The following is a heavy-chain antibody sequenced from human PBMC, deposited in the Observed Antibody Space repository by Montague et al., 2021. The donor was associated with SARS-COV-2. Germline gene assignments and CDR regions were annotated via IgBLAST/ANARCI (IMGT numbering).Heavy chain of an antibody. J-gene: IGHJ4*02. D-gene: IGHD3-9*01. CDR2: IYSXDEK. Sequence: PALVTSTQTLTLTCTFSGFSLSTPNVGVGWIRQPPGKALEWVAVIYSXDEKRYSPSLRNRLTITKDTAKNQVVLSLTYVDPVDTATYYCAHLIRYYDIFTGIPFDYWGQGSQVTVSS. CDR3: AHLIRYYDIFTGIPFDY. CDR1: GFSLSTPNVG. V-gene: IGHV2-5*01.